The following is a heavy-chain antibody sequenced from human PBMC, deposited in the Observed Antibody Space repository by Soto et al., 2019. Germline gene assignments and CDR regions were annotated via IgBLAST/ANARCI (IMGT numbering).Heavy chain of an antibody. CDR3: AVRGGGTTKALRG. D-gene: IGHD2-21*01. V-gene: IGHV1-18*01. CDR2: ISPCNANT. CDR1: GYSFLYYA. Sequence: QVQLVQSGAEVRKPGASVKVSCKASGYSFLYYAITWVRQAPGQGLEWMGWISPCNANTKIGERAEGRDTKRHDTAATRAYWELKSMTTDDRALFYVAVRGGGTTKALRGWGQGTLVTVSS. J-gene: IGHJ4*02.